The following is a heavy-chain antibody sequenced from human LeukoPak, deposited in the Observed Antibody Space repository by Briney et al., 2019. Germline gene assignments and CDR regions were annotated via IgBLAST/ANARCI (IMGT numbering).Heavy chain of an antibody. V-gene: IGHV1-69*05. Sequence: SVKVSCKASGGTFSSYAISWVRQAPGQGLEWMGGIIPIFGTANYAQKFQGRVTITTDESTSTAYMELSSLRSEDTAVYYCARGGSYYYDSSGYPPDYWGQGTLVTVSS. J-gene: IGHJ4*02. CDR2: IIPIFGTA. D-gene: IGHD3-22*01. CDR3: ARGGSYYYDSSGYPPDY. CDR1: GGTFSSYA.